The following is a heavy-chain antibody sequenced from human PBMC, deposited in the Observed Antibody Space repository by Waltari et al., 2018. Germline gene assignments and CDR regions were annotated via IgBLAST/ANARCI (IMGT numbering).Heavy chain of an antibody. D-gene: IGHD5-12*01. J-gene: IGHJ4*02. CDR1: GGSFSGYY. CDR2: INHSGST. CDR3: AREGLRPKDGDY. Sequence: QVQLQQWGAGLLKPSETLSLTCAVYGGSFSGYYWSWIRQPPGKGLEWIGEINHSGSTNYNPSLKSRVTISVDTSKNQFSLKLSSVTAADTAVYYGAREGLRPKDGDYWGQGTLVTVSS. V-gene: IGHV4-34*01.